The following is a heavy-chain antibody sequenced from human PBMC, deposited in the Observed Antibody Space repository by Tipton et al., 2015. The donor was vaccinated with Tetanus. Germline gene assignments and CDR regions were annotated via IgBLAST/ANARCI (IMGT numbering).Heavy chain of an antibody. Sequence: GSLRLSCEGSGFSFSTSWMTWVRQAPGKGLEWVASISSTSSYIYYADSVKGRFTISRDNTKSSLFLQMNSLRAGDTAVYYCASGSTLDFWGQGTLVTVSS. J-gene: IGHJ4*02. CDR1: GFSFSTSW. CDR2: ISSTSSYI. V-gene: IGHV3-21*01. CDR3: ASGSTLDF. D-gene: IGHD6-25*01.